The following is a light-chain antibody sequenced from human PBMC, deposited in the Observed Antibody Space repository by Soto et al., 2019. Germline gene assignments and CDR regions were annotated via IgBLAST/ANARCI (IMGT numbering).Light chain of an antibody. CDR2: EVS. Sequence: QSVLTQPASVSGYPGQSITISCTGTNSDVGYYKYVSWYQQHPGKAPKLMIYEVSNRPSGVSNRFSGSKSGNTASLTISGLQADDEADYYCTSYTSSSTYVFGTGTKVTVL. CDR3: TSYTSSSTYV. J-gene: IGLJ1*01. CDR1: NSDVGYYKY. V-gene: IGLV2-14*01.